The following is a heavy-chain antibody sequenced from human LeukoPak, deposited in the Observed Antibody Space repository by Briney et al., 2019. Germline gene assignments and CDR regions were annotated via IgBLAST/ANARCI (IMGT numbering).Heavy chain of an antibody. V-gene: IGHV3-49*03. CDR2: IRSKAYGETA. Sequence: GGSLRLSCTASGFTFGDYAMSWIRQAPGKGLEWVGFIRSKAYGETADYAASVKGRFTISRDDSKAITYLQMNSLKTEDTAVYHCTRDRGAYNLYDYWGQGTLVTVSS. CDR1: GFTFGDYA. CDR3: TRDRGAYNLYDY. D-gene: IGHD1-1*01. J-gene: IGHJ4*02.